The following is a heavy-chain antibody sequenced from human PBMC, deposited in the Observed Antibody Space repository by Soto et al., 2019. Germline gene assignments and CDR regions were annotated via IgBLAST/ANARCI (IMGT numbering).Heavy chain of an antibody. D-gene: IGHD3-22*01. CDR3: AKVIGYYDSSGYYYGDYYFDY. J-gene: IGHJ4*02. CDR1: GFTFSSYA. CDR2: ISGSGGST. V-gene: IGHV3-23*01. Sequence: AGGSLRLSCAASGFTFSSYAMSWVRQAPGKGLEWVSAISGSGGSTYYADSVKGRFTISRDNSKNTLYLQMNSLRAEDTAVYYCAKVIGYYDSSGYYYGDYYFDYWGQGTLVTVYS.